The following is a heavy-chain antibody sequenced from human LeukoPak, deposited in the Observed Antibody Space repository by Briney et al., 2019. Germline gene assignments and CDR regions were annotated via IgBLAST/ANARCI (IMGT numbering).Heavy chain of an antibody. CDR2: ISDSGGGT. V-gene: IGHV3-23*01. J-gene: IGHJ4*02. Sequence: PGGSLRLSCAASGFTFSNYAMSWVRQAPGKGLEWVSTISDSGGGTYYADSVKGRFTISRDNSRNTLYLQMNSQRAEDTALYYCAKINTDDYYGSGSYLVYWGQGTLVTVSS. CDR1: GFTFSNYA. CDR3: AKINTDDYYGSGSYLVY. D-gene: IGHD3-10*01.